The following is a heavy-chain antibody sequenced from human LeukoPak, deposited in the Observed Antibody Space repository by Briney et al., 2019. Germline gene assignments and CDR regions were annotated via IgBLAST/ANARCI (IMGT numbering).Heavy chain of an antibody. V-gene: IGHV1-2*06. J-gene: IGHJ5*02. CDR2: INPSSGGT. CDR3: ARDDNSGYYSGP. CDR1: GYTFIDYY. Sequence: ASVKVSCKASGYTFIDYYMHWVRQAPGQGLEWMGRINPSSGGTNYARKFQGRVTMTRDTSISTAYMELSRLRSDDTAVYYCARDDNSGYYSGPWGQGTLVTVSS. D-gene: IGHD3-22*01.